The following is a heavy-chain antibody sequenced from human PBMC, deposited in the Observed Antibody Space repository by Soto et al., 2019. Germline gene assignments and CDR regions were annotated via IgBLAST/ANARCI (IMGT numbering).Heavy chain of an antibody. CDR3: ARENYFDY. J-gene: IGHJ4*02. CDR2: IKPDGSDK. V-gene: IGHV3-7*01. CDR1: GFTFHNYW. Sequence: PGGSLRLSCAASGFTFHNYWMGWVRQTPDKGLEWVANIKPDGSDKYYVDSVKGRLTISRDNAKNSLYLQMNSLRAEDTAVYYCARENYFDYWGQGTLVTVSS.